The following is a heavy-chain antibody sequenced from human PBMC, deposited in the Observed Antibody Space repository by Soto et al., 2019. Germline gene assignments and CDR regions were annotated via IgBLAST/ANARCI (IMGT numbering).Heavy chain of an antibody. V-gene: IGHV3-30-3*01. D-gene: IGHD6-13*01. CDR2: ISYDGSNK. CDR1: GFTFSSYA. Sequence: GGSLRLSCAASGFTFSSYAMHWVRQAPGKGLEWVAVISYDGSNKYYADSVKGRFTISRDNSKNTLYLQMNSLRAEDTAVYYCARAIAAAGGYYYYGMDVWGQGTTVTVSS. CDR3: ARAIAAAGGYYYYGMDV. J-gene: IGHJ6*02.